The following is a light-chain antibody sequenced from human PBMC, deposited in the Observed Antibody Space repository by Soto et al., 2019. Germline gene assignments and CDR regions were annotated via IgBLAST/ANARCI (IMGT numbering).Light chain of an antibody. CDR3: QQTDSFPRT. CDR1: QSISSY. Sequence: DIQMTQSPSSLSASVGDRVTITCRASQSISSYLNWYQHKPGKAPKLLIYAASSLQTGVPSGFSGSRSGTDFALTISSLQRDDFATYYCQQTDSFPRTFGQGTKVEMK. J-gene: IGKJ1*01. CDR2: AAS. V-gene: IGKV1-39*01.